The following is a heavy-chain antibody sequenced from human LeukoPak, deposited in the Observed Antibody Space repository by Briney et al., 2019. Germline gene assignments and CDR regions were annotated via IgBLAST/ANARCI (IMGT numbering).Heavy chain of an antibody. Sequence: GSLRLSCAASGFRFSSFEMNWVRLAPGKGLEWVSYISSGGRTMYYADSVKGRFTISRHNAKDSLYLHMNSLGAEDTGVYFCARGASWIQLWQFDHWGQGTQVTVSS. J-gene: IGHJ4*02. D-gene: IGHD5-18*01. V-gene: IGHV3-48*03. CDR3: ARGASWIQLWQFDH. CDR2: ISSGGRTM. CDR1: GFRFSSFE.